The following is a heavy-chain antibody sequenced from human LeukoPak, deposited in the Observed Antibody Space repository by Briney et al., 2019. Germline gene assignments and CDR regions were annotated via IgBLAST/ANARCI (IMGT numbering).Heavy chain of an antibody. J-gene: IGHJ4*02. V-gene: IGHV1-69*05. Sequence: SVKVSCKASGGTFISYAISWVRQAPGQGLEWMGGIIPIFGTANYAQKFQGRVTITTDESTSTAYMELSSLRSEDTAVYYCARGPGGDCSSTSCLLFDYWGQGTLVTVSS. CDR1: GGTFISYA. D-gene: IGHD2-2*01. CDR2: IIPIFGTA. CDR3: ARGPGGDCSSTSCLLFDY.